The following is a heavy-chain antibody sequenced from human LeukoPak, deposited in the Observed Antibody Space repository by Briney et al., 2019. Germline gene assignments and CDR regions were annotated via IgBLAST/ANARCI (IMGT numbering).Heavy chain of an antibody. V-gene: IGHV3-53*01. CDR1: GFTVSSNY. CDR2: IYSGGTT. D-gene: IGHD3-16*01. J-gene: IGHJ5*02. Sequence: GGSLRLSCAASGFTVSSNYMTWVRQAPGKGPEWVSVIYSGGTTYYADSVKGRFTISRDNSKNTLYLQMNSLRADDTAVYYCARDPTRGDYVWGSTWGQGTLVTVSS. CDR3: ARDPTRGDYVWGST.